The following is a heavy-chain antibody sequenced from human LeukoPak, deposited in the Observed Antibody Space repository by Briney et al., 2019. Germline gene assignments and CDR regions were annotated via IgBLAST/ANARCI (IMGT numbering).Heavy chain of an antibody. CDR3: ARGLLVERLAFDI. V-gene: IGHV4-38-2*01. J-gene: IGHJ3*02. D-gene: IGHD1-1*01. CDR2: IYRSGST. Sequence: PSETLSLTCAVSGYSISSDYYWGWIRQPPGKGLEWIGSIYRSGSTYYNPSLKSRVTVSIDTSKNQFSLELSSVTAADTAVYYCARGLLVERLAFDIWGQGTMVIVSS. CDR1: GYSISSDYY.